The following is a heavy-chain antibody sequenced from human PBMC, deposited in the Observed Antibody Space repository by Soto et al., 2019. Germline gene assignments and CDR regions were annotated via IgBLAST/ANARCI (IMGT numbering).Heavy chain of an antibody. CDR1: GYTFTRSG. CDR2: ISSYNGDT. CDR3: ARAGGAPQYSNGMDV. J-gene: IGHJ6*02. Sequence: QVQLVQSGAEVKKPGASVKVSCKASGYTFTRSGISWVRQAPGQGPEWMGWISSYNGDTNYAQTFQGRVTMTTDTSTITAYMELRRLRSDDTAVYSCARAGGAPQYSNGMDVWGQGTPVTGSS. V-gene: IGHV1-18*01. D-gene: IGHD6-25*01.